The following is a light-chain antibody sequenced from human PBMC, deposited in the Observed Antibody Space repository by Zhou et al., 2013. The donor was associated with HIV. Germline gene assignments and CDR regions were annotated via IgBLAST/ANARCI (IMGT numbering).Light chain of an antibody. J-gene: IGKJ2*01. CDR2: AAS. Sequence: IQMTQSPFSLSASVGDRVTITCRASQGISSSLAWYQQNPGKAPKLLIYAASTLQSGVPSRFSGSGSGTDFTLTISCLQSEDFATYYCQQYSSYPRTFGQGTKLEIK. CDR1: QGISSS. V-gene: IGKV1-8*01. CDR3: QQYSSYPRT.